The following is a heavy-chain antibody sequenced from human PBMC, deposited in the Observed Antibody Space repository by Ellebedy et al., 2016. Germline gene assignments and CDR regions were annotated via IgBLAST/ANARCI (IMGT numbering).Heavy chain of an antibody. CDR3: ARVTVRGMIVVVRDAFDI. CDR2: IYYSGST. D-gene: IGHD3-22*01. Sequence: SETLSLTXTVSGGSISSGDYYWSWIRQPPGKGLEWIGYIYYSGSTYYNPSLKSRVTISVDTSKNQFSLKLSSVTAADTAVYYCARVTVRGMIVVVRDAFDIWGQGTMVTVSS. J-gene: IGHJ3*02. V-gene: IGHV4-30-4*01. CDR1: GGSISSGDYY.